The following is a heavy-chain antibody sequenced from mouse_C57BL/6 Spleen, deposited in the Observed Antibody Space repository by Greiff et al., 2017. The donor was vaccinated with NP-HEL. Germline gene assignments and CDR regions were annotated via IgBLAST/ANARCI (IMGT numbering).Heavy chain of an antibody. V-gene: IGHV3-6*01. CDR3: ARVNWEFAY. CDR2: ISYDGSN. J-gene: IGHJ3*01. Sequence: DVHLVESGPGLVKPSQSLSLTCSVTGYSITSGYYWNWIRQFPGNKLEWMGYISYDGSNNYNPSLKNRISITRDTSKNQFFLKLNSVTTEDTATYYCARVNWEFAYWGQGTLVTVSA. D-gene: IGHD4-1*01. CDR1: GYSITSGYY.